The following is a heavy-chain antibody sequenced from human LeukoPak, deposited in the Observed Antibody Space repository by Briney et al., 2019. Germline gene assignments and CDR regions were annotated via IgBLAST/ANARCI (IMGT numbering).Heavy chain of an antibody. J-gene: IGHJ6*02. Sequence: GGSLRLSCAASGFTLSGYEMNWVRQAPGRGMEWVSYISASGSTIHYADSVKGRFIISRDNAKKSLYLQMNSLRAEDTAVYHCARVRVLAMDVWGQGTTVIVSS. V-gene: IGHV3-48*03. CDR2: ISASGSTI. CDR3: ARVRVLAMDV. CDR1: GFTLSGYE. D-gene: IGHD4-17*01.